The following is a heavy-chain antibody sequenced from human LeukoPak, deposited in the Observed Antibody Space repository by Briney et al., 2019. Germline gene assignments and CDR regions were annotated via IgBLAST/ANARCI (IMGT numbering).Heavy chain of an antibody. CDR3: ASGGYYYDSSGYYYVFWYFDY. CDR1: GGTFSSYA. D-gene: IGHD3-22*01. Sequence: SVKVSCKASGGTFSSYAISWVRQAPGQGLEWMGGIIPIFATANYAQKFQGRVTITADESTSTAYMELSSLRSEDTAVYYCASGGYYYDSSGYYYVFWYFDYWGQGTLVTVSS. J-gene: IGHJ4*02. CDR2: IIPIFATA. V-gene: IGHV1-69*13.